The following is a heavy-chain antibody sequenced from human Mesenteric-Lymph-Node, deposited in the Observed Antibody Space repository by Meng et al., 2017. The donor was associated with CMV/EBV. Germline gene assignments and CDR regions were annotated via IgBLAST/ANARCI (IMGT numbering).Heavy chain of an antibody. CDR2: ISGSGGST. D-gene: IGHD2-2*02. J-gene: IGHJ6*02. CDR3: ARQRLSTAIPYGVDV. Sequence: GGSLRLSCAASGFTFSSYAMTWVRQAPGKGLEWVSDISGSGGSTHYADSVKGRFTISRDNSKNTLYLQMDSLRAEDTAVYCCARQRLSTAIPYGVDVWGQGTTVTVSS. CDR1: GFTFSSYA. V-gene: IGHV3-23*01.